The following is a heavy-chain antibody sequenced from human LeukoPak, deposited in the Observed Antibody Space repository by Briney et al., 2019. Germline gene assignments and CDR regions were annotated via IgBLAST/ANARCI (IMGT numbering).Heavy chain of an antibody. D-gene: IGHD3-22*01. CDR1: GFIFSSYG. CDR2: IRYDGSNK. V-gene: IGHV3-30*02. CDR3: AKDFSVYNSDSRVLDY. J-gene: IGHJ4*02. Sequence: PGGSLRLSCAASGFIFSSYGMHWVRQAPGKGLEWVAFIRYDGSNKYYADSVKGRFTITRDNSKKTLYLQMNSLRPEDTAVYYCAKDFSVYNSDSRVLDYGGQGALVTVSS.